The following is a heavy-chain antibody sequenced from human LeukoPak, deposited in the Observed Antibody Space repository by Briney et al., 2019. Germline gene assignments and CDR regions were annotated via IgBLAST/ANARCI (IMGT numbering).Heavy chain of an antibody. Sequence: SETLSLTCIVSGGSISSSRFSWGWIRQPPGKGLEWIGTIYYSGSTYYNPSLKSRVTISADTSKNQFSLNLSSVTAADTGVYYCARHVSSDLRIVVVTSDWYFDRWGRGTLVTVSS. CDR2: IYYSGST. CDR1: GGSISSSRFS. CDR3: ARHVSSDLRIVVVTSDWYFDR. V-gene: IGHV4-39*01. J-gene: IGHJ2*01. D-gene: IGHD2-21*02.